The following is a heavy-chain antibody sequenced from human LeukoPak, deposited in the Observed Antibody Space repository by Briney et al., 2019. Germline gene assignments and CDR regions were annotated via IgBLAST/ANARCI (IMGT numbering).Heavy chain of an antibody. J-gene: IGHJ4*02. CDR3: ARVDTVMAYYFDL. Sequence: TGGSLRLSCAASGFTVSTNCMTWVRQAPGKGLEWVSAIYSGGTTYYADSVMSRFTISRHNSRNTLYLQMNSLRAEDTAVYYCARVDTVMAYYFDLWGQGTLVTVSS. CDR2: IYSGGTT. D-gene: IGHD5-18*01. V-gene: IGHV3-53*04. CDR1: GFTVSTNC.